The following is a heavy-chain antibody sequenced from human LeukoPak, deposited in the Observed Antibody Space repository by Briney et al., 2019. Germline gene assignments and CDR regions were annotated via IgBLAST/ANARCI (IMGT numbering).Heavy chain of an antibody. CDR1: GGSFSGYY. CDR3: ARDTAADY. Sequence: SETLSLTCAVYGGSFSGYYWSWIRRPPGKGLEWIGEINHSGSTNYNPSLKSRVTISVDTSKNQFSLKLSSVTAADTAVYYCARDTAADYWGQGTLVTVSS. J-gene: IGHJ4*02. D-gene: IGHD2-2*01. V-gene: IGHV4-34*01. CDR2: INHSGST.